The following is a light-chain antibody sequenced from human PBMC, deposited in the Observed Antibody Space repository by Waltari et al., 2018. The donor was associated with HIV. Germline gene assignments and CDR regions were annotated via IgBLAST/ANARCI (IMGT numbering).Light chain of an antibody. CDR3: QSYDRNNRV. V-gene: IGLV6-57*01. CDR1: SGSMASHH. Sequence: FMLTHPHSVSESPGKLVTISCTRPSGSMASHHVPCYQRRPGSSPTTVIYEDNRRPSGVPDRFSGSIDSSSNSASLTISGLRTEDEADYYWQSYDRNNRVFGGGTKLTVL. J-gene: IGLJ3*02. CDR2: EDN.